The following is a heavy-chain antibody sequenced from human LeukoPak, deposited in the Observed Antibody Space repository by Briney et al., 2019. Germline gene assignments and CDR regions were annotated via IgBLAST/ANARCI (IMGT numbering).Heavy chain of an antibody. CDR2: ISYDGSNK. CDR1: GFTFSSYG. CDR3: AMTGYSSSWYSRFDC. J-gene: IGHJ4*02. D-gene: IGHD6-13*01. Sequence: GGSLRLSCAASGFTFSSYGMHWVRQAPGKGLEWVAVISYDGSNKYYADSVKGRFTISRDNSKNTLYLQMNSLGAEDTAVYYCAMTGYSSSWYSRFDCWGQGTLVTVSS. V-gene: IGHV3-30*03.